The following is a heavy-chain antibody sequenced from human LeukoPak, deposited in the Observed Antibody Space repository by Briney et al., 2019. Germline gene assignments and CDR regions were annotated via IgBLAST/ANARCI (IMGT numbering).Heavy chain of an antibody. V-gene: IGHV1-69*13. CDR3: ARWDCSSTSCYSTDYYYYGMDV. CDR2: IIPIFGTA. Sequence: ASVKVSCKASGGTLISYAISWVRQAPGQGLEWMGGIIPIFGTANYAQKFQGRVTITADESTSTAYMELSSLRSEDTAVYYCARWDCSSTSCYSTDYYYYGMDVWGQGTTVTVSS. D-gene: IGHD2-2*01. J-gene: IGHJ6*02. CDR1: GGTLISYA.